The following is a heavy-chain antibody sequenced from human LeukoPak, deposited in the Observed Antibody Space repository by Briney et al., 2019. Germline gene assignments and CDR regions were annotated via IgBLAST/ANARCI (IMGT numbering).Heavy chain of an antibody. CDR1: GYTFTGYY. D-gene: IGHD7-27*01. CDR3: ARAGPELGIGY. Sequence: ASVKVSCKASGYTFTGYYLHWVRQAPGQGLEWMGWINPKSGGANYAQKFRGRVTMTRDTSISTAYMDLSRLKSDDTAVYYCARAGPELGIGYWGQGTLVTVSS. CDR2: INPKSGGA. V-gene: IGHV1-2*02. J-gene: IGHJ4*02.